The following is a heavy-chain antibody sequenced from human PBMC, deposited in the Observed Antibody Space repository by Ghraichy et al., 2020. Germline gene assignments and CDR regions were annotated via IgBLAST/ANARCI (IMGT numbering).Heavy chain of an antibody. D-gene: IGHD3-22*01. V-gene: IGHV4-30-4*01. Sequence: SQTLSLTCTVSGGSISSDDYFWTWIRQPPGKGLEWIGYIYYRGSTYYNPSLKSRVTISVDTSKNQFSLNLSSVTAADTAVYCCARRITMSEAFDIWGQGTMVTVSS. J-gene: IGHJ3*02. CDR1: GGSISSDDYF. CDR3: ARRITMSEAFDI. CDR2: IYYRGST.